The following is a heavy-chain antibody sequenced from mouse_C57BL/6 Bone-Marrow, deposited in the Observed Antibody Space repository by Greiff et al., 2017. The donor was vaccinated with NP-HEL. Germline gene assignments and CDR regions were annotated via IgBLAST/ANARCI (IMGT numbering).Heavy chain of an antibody. V-gene: IGHV10-1*01. CDR1: GFSFNTYA. Sequence: EVKVIESGGGLVQPKGSLKLSCAASGFSFNTYAMNWVRQAPGKGLEWVARIRSKSNNYATYYADSVKDRFTISRDDSESMLYLQMNNLKTEDTAMYYCVRHDLHFDYWGQGTTLTVSS. J-gene: IGHJ2*01. CDR2: IRSKSNNYAT. CDR3: VRHDLHFDY.